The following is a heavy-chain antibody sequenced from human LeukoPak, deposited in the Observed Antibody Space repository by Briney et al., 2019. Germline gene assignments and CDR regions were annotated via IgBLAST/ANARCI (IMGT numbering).Heavy chain of an antibody. CDR2: ITRSGTSK. CDR3: AKEFFAVDTAMVRISVKYFDY. D-gene: IGHD5-18*01. J-gene: IGHJ4*02. Sequence: PGGSLRLSCAASGFTFSGYEINWVRQAPGKGLEWVSYITRSGTSKYYADSVKGRFTISRDNAKKSLYLQMDSLRAEDTAVYYCAKEFFAVDTAMVRISVKYFDYWGQGTLVTVSS. CDR1: GFTFSGYE. V-gene: IGHV3-48*03.